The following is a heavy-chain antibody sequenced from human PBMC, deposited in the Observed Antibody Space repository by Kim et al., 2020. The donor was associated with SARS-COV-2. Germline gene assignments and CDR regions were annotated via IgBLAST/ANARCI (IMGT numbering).Heavy chain of an antibody. J-gene: IGHJ6*01. CDR2: ISWNSGSI. CDR1: GFTFDDYA. D-gene: IGHD5-12*01. Sequence: GGSLRLSCAASGFTFDDYALHWVRQAPGKGLEWVSGISWNSGSIGYADSVKGRFTTSRDNAKNSLYLQMNSLRVEDTAMYYCAKDMTSSASGYIPSYYY. CDR3: AKDMTSSASGYIPSYYY. V-gene: IGHV3-9*01.